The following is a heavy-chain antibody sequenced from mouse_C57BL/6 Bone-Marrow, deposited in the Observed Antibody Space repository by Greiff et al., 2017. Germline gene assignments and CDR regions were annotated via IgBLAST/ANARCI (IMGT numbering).Heavy chain of an antibody. V-gene: IGHV5-4*01. CDR2: ISDGGSYT. D-gene: IGHD1-1*01. CDR1: GFTFSSYA. Sequence: EVQGVESGGGLVKPGGSLKLSCAASGFTFSSYAMSWVRQTPEKRLEWVATISDGGSYTYYPDNVKGRFTISRDNAKNNLYLQMSHLKSEDTAMYYCAREGADYYYGSSTGAYWGQGTLVTVSA. CDR3: AREGADYYYGSSTGAY. J-gene: IGHJ3*01.